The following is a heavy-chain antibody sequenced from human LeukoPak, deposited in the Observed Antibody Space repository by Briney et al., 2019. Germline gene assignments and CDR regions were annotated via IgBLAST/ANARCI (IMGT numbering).Heavy chain of an antibody. D-gene: IGHD3-9*01. J-gene: IGHJ4*02. CDR1: GFTFNYYW. Sequence: GGSLRLSCAASGFTFNYYWLTWVRQAPGKGLEWVANIQQDGSEKYYVDSVKGRFTISRDNAKNSLYLQMNSLRAEDTAVYYCASCYDILTGYPYYWGQGTLVTVSS. CDR3: ASCYDILTGYPYY. V-gene: IGHV3-7*01. CDR2: IQQDGSEK.